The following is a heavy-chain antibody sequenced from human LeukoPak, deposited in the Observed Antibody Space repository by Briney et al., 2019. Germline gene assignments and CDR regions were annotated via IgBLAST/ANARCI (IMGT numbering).Heavy chain of an antibody. J-gene: IGHJ4*02. Sequence: GGSLRLSCAASGFTFSSYAMSWVRQAPGKGLEWVGRIKSKTDGGTTDYAAPVKGRFTISRDDSKNTLYLQMNSLKTEDTAVYYCTTGNYDSSGYCDYWGQGTLVTVSS. CDR3: TTGNYDSSGYCDY. CDR1: GFTFSSYA. D-gene: IGHD3-22*01. V-gene: IGHV3-15*01. CDR2: IKSKTDGGTT.